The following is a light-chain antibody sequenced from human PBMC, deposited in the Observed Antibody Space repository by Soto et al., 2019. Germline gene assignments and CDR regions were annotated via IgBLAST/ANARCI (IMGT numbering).Light chain of an antibody. V-gene: IGKV3-20*01. CDR1: QSVGGRY. J-gene: IGKJ1*01. CDR3: LHYGSLPWS. Sequence: EIVLTQSPGTLSLSPGERATLSCRASQSVGGRYLAWFQQKPGQSPRLLIYVASTRATGVPDRFSGSGSATDFSLTINRLEPEDSAVYYCLHYGSLPWSFGQGTKVEIK. CDR2: VAS.